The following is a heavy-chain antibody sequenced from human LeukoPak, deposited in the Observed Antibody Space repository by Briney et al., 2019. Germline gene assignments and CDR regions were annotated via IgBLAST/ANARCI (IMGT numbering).Heavy chain of an antibody. Sequence: SVKVSCKASGGTFSSYAISWVRQAPGQGLECMGGIIPIFGTANYAQKFQGRVTITADESTSTAYMELSSLRSEDTAVYYCARDPPRGVGATLDWFDPWGQGTLVTVSS. J-gene: IGHJ5*02. D-gene: IGHD1-26*01. CDR2: IIPIFGTA. V-gene: IGHV1-69*13. CDR1: GGTFSSYA. CDR3: ARDPPRGVGATLDWFDP.